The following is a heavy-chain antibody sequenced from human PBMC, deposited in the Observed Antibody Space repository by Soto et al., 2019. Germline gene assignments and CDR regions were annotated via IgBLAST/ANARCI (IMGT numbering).Heavy chain of an antibody. CDR1: GYTFSSYA. V-gene: IGHV1-69*13. J-gene: IGHJ6*02. CDR3: ARVRLAVIMVRGVIAPWYYYFGMDV. D-gene: IGHD3-10*01. Sequence: SVKVSCKASGYTFSSYAIRWVRQAPGQGLEWMGGIIPIVGRANYAEKFQGRVTMPGGAWTRTAYMEMSSLRYEETAGYYCARVRLAVIMVRGVIAPWYYYFGMDVWGQGTTVTVPS. CDR2: IIPIVGRA.